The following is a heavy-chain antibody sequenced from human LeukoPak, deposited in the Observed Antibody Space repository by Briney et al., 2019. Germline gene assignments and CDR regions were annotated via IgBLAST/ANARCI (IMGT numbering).Heavy chain of an antibody. CDR3: TRHKRWLQSPDAFDI. J-gene: IGHJ3*02. CDR2: TYYSGST. CDR1: GGPIRDFY. Sequence: PSGTLSLTCTVSGGPIRDFYWSWIRQAPGKGLEWIGYTYYSGSTSYNPSLKPRVAISVDTSRSQFSLELSSVTAADTAIYYCTRHKRWLQSPDAFDIWGQGTMVTVSS. V-gene: IGHV4-59*08. D-gene: IGHD5-24*01.